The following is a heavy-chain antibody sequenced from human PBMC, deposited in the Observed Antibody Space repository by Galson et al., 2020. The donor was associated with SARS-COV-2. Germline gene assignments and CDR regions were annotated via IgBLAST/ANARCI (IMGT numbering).Heavy chain of an antibody. Sequence: ASETLSLTCIVSGDSIRSGGDRWAWIRQHPGKGLEWIGDIHYAGRASYNPTLKSRVVISVDTSKSQFSLMMSSMTAADTAVYYCARDRRSFRRDRIYYYGVNVWGQGTTLTVSS. CDR1: GDSIRSGGDR. CDR3: ARDRRSFRRDRIYYYGVNV. CDR2: IHYAGRA. D-gene: IGHD3-10*01. V-gene: IGHV4-31*03. J-gene: IGHJ6*02.